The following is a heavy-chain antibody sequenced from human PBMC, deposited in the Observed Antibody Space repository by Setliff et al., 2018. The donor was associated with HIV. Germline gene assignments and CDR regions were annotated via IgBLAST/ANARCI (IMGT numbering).Heavy chain of an antibody. J-gene: IGHJ4*02. CDR3: ARHREAYYDILTGYYIKGAFDY. D-gene: IGHD3-9*01. CDR1: GGSISSRSYY. V-gene: IGHV4-39*01. Sequence: SETLSLTCTVSGGSISSRSYYWGWIRQPPGKGLEWIGSIYYSGSTYYNPSLKSRVTISVDTSKNQFSLKLSSVTAADTAVYYCARHREAYYDILTGYYIKGAFDYWGQGTLVTVSS. CDR2: IYYSGST.